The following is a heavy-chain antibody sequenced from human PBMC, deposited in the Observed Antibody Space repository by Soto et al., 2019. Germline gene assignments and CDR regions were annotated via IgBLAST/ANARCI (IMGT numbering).Heavy chain of an antibody. V-gene: IGHV3-74*01. CDR3: ARVCYDSSGYYCGYFDY. J-gene: IGHJ4*02. CDR2: INSDGSST. CDR1: GFTFSSYW. D-gene: IGHD3-22*01. Sequence: GGSLRLSCAASGFTFSSYWMHWVRQAPGKGLVWVSRINSDGSSTSYADSVKGRFTISRDNPKNTLYLQMNSLRAEDTAVYYCARVCYDSSGYYCGYFDYWGQGTLVTVSS.